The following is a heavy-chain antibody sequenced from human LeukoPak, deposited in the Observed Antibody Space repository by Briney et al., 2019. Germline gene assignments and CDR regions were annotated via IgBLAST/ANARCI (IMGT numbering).Heavy chain of an antibody. J-gene: IGHJ4*02. Sequence: PGGSLRLSCAASGFTFSNYMMHWVRQAPGKGLVWVSRIKSDGITITYADSVKGRFTISSDNSKNTVYLQMNSLRPEDMAVYYCAKEIFSGLLYIDYWGQGTLVTVSS. V-gene: IGHV3-74*01. CDR1: GFTFSNYM. CDR2: IKSDGITI. D-gene: IGHD5-12*01. CDR3: AKEIFSGLLYIDY.